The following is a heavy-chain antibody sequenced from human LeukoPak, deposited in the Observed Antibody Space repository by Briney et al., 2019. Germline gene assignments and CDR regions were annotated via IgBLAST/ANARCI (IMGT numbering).Heavy chain of an antibody. CDR3: AIRMGQLVQYNYYGMDV. CDR2: INPSGGST. D-gene: IGHD6-6*01. Sequence: GASVKVSCKASGYTFTSYYMHWVRQAPGQGLEWMGIINPSGGSTSYAQKFQGRVTMTEDTSTDTVYMELSSLRSEDTAVYYCAIRMGQLVQYNYYGMDVWGQGTTVTVSS. J-gene: IGHJ6*02. CDR1: GYTFTSYY. V-gene: IGHV1-46*01.